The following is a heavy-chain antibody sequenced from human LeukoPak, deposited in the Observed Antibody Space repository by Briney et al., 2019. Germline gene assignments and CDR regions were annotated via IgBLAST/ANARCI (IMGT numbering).Heavy chain of an antibody. D-gene: IGHD5-18*01. Sequence: ASVKVSCKGSTYTFTSYDINWVRQATGQGLEWMGWMNPTSGNTGYAQKFQGSATMTRNTSISTAYMELSSLRSEDTAVYYCARGVDTAMLSYWGQGTLVTVSS. CDR3: ARGVDTAMLSY. J-gene: IGHJ4*02. CDR2: MNPTSGNT. V-gene: IGHV1-8*01. CDR1: TYTFTSYD.